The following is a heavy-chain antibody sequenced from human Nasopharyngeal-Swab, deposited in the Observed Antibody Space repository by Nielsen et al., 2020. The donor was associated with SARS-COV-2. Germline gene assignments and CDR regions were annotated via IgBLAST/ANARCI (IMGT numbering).Heavy chain of an antibody. CDR3: TTGRPGIAVAGTDY. Sequence: WIRQPPGKGLEWVSVIDSCGGTDYAKSARGRLIISRDSPKSTLYHRVNSLKTEDTAVYYCTTGRPGIAVAGTDYWGQGTPVTVSS. V-gene: IGHV3-53*01. CDR2: IDSCGGT. J-gene: IGHJ4*02. D-gene: IGHD6-19*01.